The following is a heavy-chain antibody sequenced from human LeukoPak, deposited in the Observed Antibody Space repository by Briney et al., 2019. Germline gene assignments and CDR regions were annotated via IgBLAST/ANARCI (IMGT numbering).Heavy chain of an antibody. V-gene: IGHV3-30-3*01. CDR3: ARAEDVSPGDV. Sequence: PGGSLRLSCAASGFTFSSYAMHWVRQAPGKGLEWVAVISYDGSNKYYADSVKGRFTISRDNSKNTLYLQMNSLRAEDTAVYYCARAEDVSPGDVWGKGTTVTVSS. CDR1: GFTFSSYA. J-gene: IGHJ6*04. CDR2: ISYDGSNK.